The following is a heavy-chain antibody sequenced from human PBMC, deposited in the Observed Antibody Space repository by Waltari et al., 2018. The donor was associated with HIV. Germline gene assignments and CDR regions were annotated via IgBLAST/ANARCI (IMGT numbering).Heavy chain of an antibody. J-gene: IGHJ5*02. D-gene: IGHD1-26*01. CDR3: ARDPPGPEGA. CDR1: GFTFSSYG. V-gene: IGHV3-33*01. CDR2: IEYDGSNK. Sequence: QVQLVESGGGVVQPGRSLSLSCAASGFTFSSYGMHWVRQAPGKGLEWVAVIEYDGSNKYYADSVKGRFTISRDNSKYTLYQQRNSLRAEDTAGYYCARDPPGPEGAWGQGTLVTVSS.